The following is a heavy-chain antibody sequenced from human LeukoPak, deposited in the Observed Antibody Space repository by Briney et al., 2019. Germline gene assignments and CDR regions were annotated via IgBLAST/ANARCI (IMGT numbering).Heavy chain of an antibody. V-gene: IGHV3-11*01. CDR2: ITSSGRST. Sequence: GGSLRLSCTASGFSFSDHYMTWMRHALRKGLEWISYITSSGRSTDYTDSVKGRFIISRDNAMNSLFLQMSSLRVDDTAVYYCTRDPDYGDPDWGQGTLVTVSS. CDR3: TRDPDYGDPD. CDR1: GFSFSDHY. D-gene: IGHD2-21*01. J-gene: IGHJ4*02.